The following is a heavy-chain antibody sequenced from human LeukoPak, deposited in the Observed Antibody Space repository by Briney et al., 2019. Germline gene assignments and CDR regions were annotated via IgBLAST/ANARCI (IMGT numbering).Heavy chain of an antibody. D-gene: IGHD3-16*01. V-gene: IGHV1-69*13. CDR3: ARARSFALGGYYYGMDV. CDR2: IIPIFGTA. CDR1: GGTFSSYA. J-gene: IGHJ6*04. Sequence: GASVKVSCKAPGGTFSSYAISWVRQAPGQGLEWMGGIIPIFGTANYAQKFQGRVTITADESTSTAYMELSSLRSEDTAVYYCARARSFALGGYYYGMDVWGKGTTVTVSS.